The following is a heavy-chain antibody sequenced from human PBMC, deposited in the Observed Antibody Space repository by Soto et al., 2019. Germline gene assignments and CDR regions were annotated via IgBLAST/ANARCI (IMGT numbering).Heavy chain of an antibody. CDR1: GGSLSSSSYY. J-gene: IGHJ4*02. CDR2: IYYSGST. D-gene: IGHD3-22*01. CDR3: ARRVFKSYYDSSGYFDY. V-gene: IGHV4-39*01. Sequence: PSETLSLPCTVSGGSLSSSSYYWGWIRQPPGKGLEWIGSIYYSGSTYYNPSLKCRVTRSVDTSQNQFSLKLSSVTSAHTAVYYCARRVFKSYYDSSGYFDYWGQGTLVTVSS.